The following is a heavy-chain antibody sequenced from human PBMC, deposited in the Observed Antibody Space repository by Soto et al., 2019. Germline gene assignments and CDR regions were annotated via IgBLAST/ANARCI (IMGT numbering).Heavy chain of an antibody. V-gene: IGHV1-69*01. CDR1: GGTFSSYA. Sequence: QVQLVQSGAEVKKPGSSVKVSCKASGGTFSSYAISWVRQAPGQGLEWMGGITPISGTANYAQKFKGRVTITADESTSTAYMELSSLRSEDTAVYYCARSQGSSTSLELYYYYYYGMDVWGQGTTVTVSS. CDR3: ARSQGSSTSLELYYYYYYGMDV. D-gene: IGHD2-2*01. CDR2: ITPISGTA. J-gene: IGHJ6*02.